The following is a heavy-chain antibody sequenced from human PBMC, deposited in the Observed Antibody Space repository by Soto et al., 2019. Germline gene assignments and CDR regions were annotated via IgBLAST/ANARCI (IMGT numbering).Heavy chain of an antibody. Sequence: QVQLQESGPGLVKPSETLSLTCTVSGGSIRNYYWTWIRQSPGKGLEWIGYIYDRGYTSYNPSLKSRLSMSIDTSKNQFSLNLTSMTAADTAVFYCARENIRLDAFDLWGQGIRVTVSS. CDR2: IYDRGYT. J-gene: IGHJ3*01. V-gene: IGHV4-59*01. CDR3: ARENIRLDAFDL. CDR1: GGSIRNYY.